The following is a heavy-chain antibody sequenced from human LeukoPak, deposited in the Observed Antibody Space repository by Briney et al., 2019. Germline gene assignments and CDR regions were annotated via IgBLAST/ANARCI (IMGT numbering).Heavy chain of an antibody. CDR3: ARGWGPAYCGGDCHRHFDY. Sequence: PSETLSLTCAVYGGSFSGYYWTWIRQPPGKGLEWIGEINYSGGTNYHPSLKSRVTISLDTSKNQFSLKLSSVTAADTALYYCARGWGPAYCGGDCHRHFDYWGQGTLVTVSS. V-gene: IGHV4-34*01. J-gene: IGHJ4*02. CDR1: GGSFSGYY. D-gene: IGHD2-21*02. CDR2: INYSGGT.